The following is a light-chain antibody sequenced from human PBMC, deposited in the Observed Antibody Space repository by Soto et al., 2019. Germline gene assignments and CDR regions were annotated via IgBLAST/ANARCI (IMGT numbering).Light chain of an antibody. Sequence: ELVLTQSPATLSLSPGERATLSCRASQSVSSYLAWYQQKPCQAPRLLIYDASNRATGIPARFSGSGSGTDFTLTISSLEPEDFAVYYCQQRSNWPPGLTFGGGTKVEIK. V-gene: IGKV3-11*01. CDR2: DAS. CDR1: QSVSSY. CDR3: QQRSNWPPGLT. J-gene: IGKJ4*01.